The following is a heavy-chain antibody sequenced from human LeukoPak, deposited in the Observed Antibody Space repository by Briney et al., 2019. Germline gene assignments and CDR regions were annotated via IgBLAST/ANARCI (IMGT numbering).Heavy chain of an antibody. CDR1: GFTFSRFT. CDR2: ISGSGGST. Sequence: PGGSLRLSCTASGFTFSRFTMSWVRQSPGKGFEWVSAISGSGGSTYYADSVKGRFTISRDNSKNTLYLQMNSLRAEDTAVYYCAKDIAAAGTNFDYWGQGTLVTVSS. D-gene: IGHD6-13*01. CDR3: AKDIAAAGTNFDY. V-gene: IGHV3-23*01. J-gene: IGHJ4*02.